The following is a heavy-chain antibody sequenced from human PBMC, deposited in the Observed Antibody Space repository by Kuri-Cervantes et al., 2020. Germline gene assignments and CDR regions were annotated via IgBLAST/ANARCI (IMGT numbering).Heavy chain of an antibody. D-gene: IGHD2-21*02. CDR2: IKQDGSEK. J-gene: IGHJ3*02. CDR1: GFTFSSYW. CDR3: AKRDSVVVTARDAFDI. V-gene: IGHV3-7*03. Sequence: GESLKISCAASGFTFSSYWMSWVRQAPGKGLEWVANIKQDGSEKYYVDSVKGRFTISRDNSKNTLYLQMNSLRAEDTAVYYCAKRDSVVVTARDAFDIWGQGTVVTVSS.